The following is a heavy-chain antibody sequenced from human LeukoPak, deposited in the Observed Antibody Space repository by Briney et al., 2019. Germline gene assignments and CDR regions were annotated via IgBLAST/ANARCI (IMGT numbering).Heavy chain of an antibody. D-gene: IGHD2-2*01. V-gene: IGHV4-30-4*01. Sequence: SQTLSLTCTVSGVSISSGDYYWTWIRQPPGKGLEWIGYIYYSGSAYYNPSLKSRVFISVDLSKNQFSLEVKSETAADTAVYYCARAFPEGFCSSTSCLEGFDFWGQGSLVTVSS. CDR1: GVSISSGDYY. J-gene: IGHJ4*02. CDR2: IYYSGSA. CDR3: ARAFPEGFCSSTSCLEGFDF.